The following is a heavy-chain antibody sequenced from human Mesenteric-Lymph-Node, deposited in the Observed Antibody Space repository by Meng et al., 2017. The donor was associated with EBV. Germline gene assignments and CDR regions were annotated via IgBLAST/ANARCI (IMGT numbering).Heavy chain of an antibody. Sequence: VQPHEGGAVLFEPSDPLSLPCAVFGWPFRSYYWSWTRQPPGKGLEWIGEINHSGSTNYNPSLKSRVTISVDTSKNQFSLKLSSVTAADTAVYYCARGEKGPINYWGQGTLVTVSS. CDR3: ARGEKGPINY. CDR1: GWPFRSYY. J-gene: IGHJ4*02. D-gene: IGHD2-21*01. V-gene: IGHV4-34*01. CDR2: INHSGST.